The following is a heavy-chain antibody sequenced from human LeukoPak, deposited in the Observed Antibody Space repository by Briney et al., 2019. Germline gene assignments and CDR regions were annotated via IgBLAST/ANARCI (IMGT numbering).Heavy chain of an antibody. J-gene: IGHJ4*02. CDR1: GGTFSSYA. V-gene: IGHV1-69*04. Sequence: SVKVSCKASGGTFSSYAISWVRQAPGQGLEWMGRIIPILGIANYAQKFQGRVTITADKSTSTAYMELSSLRSEDTAVYYCARETDYGDLEYFVYWGQGTLVTVSS. D-gene: IGHD4-17*01. CDR3: ARETDYGDLEYFVY. CDR2: IIPILGIA.